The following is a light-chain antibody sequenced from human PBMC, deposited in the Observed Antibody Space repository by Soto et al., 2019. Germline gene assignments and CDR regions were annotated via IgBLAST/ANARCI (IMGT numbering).Light chain of an antibody. J-gene: IGKJ1*01. Sequence: EIVLTQSPGTLSLSPGERATLSCRTSQTISSRHLAWYQQRPGQPPRLLIQGASSRATGIPERFSGSGSGTDFTLSISRLEPEDFAVYYCQQYHISRTFGQGTKVEIK. CDR1: QTISSRH. CDR2: GAS. V-gene: IGKV3-20*01. CDR3: QQYHISRT.